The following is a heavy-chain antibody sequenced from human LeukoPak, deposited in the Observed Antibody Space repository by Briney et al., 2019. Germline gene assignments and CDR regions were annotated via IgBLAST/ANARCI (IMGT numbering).Heavy chain of an antibody. V-gene: IGHV3-23*01. CDR1: GFTFSSYA. J-gene: IGHJ4*02. CDR3: AKDFAGSGSPN. D-gene: IGHD3-10*01. Sequence: QPGGSLRLSCAASGFTFSSYAMSWVRQVPGKGLEGVSGISGSGGSTYYADSVKGRFTISRDNSKNTLYLQMNSLRAEDTAVYYCAKDFAGSGSPNWGQGTLVTVSS. CDR2: ISGSGGST.